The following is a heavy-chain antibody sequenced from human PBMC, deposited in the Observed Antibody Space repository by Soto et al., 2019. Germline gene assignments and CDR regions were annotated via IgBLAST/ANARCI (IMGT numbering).Heavy chain of an antibody. D-gene: IGHD5-18*01. CDR1: GFTFSNAW. CDR2: IKSKTDGGTT. J-gene: IGHJ6*02. Sequence: GGSLRLSCAASGFTFSNAWMSWVRQAPGKGLEWVGRIKSKTDGGTTDYAAPVKGRFTISRDDSKNTLYLQMNSLKTEDTAVYYCTVDTAMAKSRPYYYYYYGTDVWGQGTTVTVSS. CDR3: TVDTAMAKSRPYYYYYYGTDV. V-gene: IGHV3-15*01.